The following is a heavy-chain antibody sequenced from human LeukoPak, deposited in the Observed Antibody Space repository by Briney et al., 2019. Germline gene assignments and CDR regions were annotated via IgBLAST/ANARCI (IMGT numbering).Heavy chain of an antibody. J-gene: IGHJ4*02. Sequence: TSETLSLTCTVSGGSISSGGYYWSWIRQHPGKGLEWIGYIYYSGSTYYNPSLKSRVTISVGTSKNQFSLKLSSVTAADTAVYYCARESLGRGGKVYYWGQGTLVTVSS. V-gene: IGHV4-31*03. D-gene: IGHD3-10*01. CDR3: ARESLGRGGKVYY. CDR2: IYYSGST. CDR1: GGSISSGGYY.